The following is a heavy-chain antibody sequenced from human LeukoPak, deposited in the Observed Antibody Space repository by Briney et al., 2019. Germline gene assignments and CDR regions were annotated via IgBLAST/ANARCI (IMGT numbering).Heavy chain of an antibody. CDR2: ISYDGSNK. Sequence: GRSLRLSCAASGFTFSSYGMHWGRQAPGKGLEWVAVISYDGSNKYYADSVKGRFTISRDNSKNTLYLQMNSLRAEDTAVYYCAKIVGVAVAAKSLDAFDIWGQGTMVTVSS. V-gene: IGHV3-30*18. D-gene: IGHD2-15*01. J-gene: IGHJ3*02. CDR3: AKIVGVAVAAKSLDAFDI. CDR1: GFTFSSYG.